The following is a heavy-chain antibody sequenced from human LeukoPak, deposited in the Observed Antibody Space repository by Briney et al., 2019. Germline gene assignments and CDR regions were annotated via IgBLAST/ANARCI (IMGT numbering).Heavy chain of an antibody. CDR2: ISAYNGNT. Sequence: ASVKVSCKASGYTFTSYGISWVRQAPGQGLEWVGWISAYNGNTNYAQKLQGRVTMTTDTSTSTAYMELRSLRSDDTAVYYCARDAAVRRSGSYELGDYWGQGTLVTVSS. D-gene: IGHD3-10*01. CDR3: ARDAAVRRSGSYELGDY. CDR1: GYTFTSYG. J-gene: IGHJ4*02. V-gene: IGHV1-18*01.